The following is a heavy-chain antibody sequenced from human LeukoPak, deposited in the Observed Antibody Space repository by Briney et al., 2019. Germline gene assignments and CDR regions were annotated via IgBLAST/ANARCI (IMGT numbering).Heavy chain of an antibody. V-gene: IGHV3-30*18. Sequence: PGGSLRLSCAASGFTFSSYGMHWVRQAPGKGLEWVAVISYDGSKKYYADSVKGRFTISRDNSKNTLYLQMNSLRAEDTAVYYCAKDPGSYYFDYWGRGTLVTVSS. CDR1: GFTFSSYG. CDR2: ISYDGSKK. J-gene: IGHJ4*02. CDR3: AKDPGSYYFDY. D-gene: IGHD1-26*01.